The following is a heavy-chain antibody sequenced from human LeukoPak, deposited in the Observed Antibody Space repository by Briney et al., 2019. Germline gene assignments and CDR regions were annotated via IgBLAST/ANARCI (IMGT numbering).Heavy chain of an antibody. J-gene: IGHJ6*02. D-gene: IGHD3-10*01. CDR3: ARPGRGLSLPPLIWGSGDNMDV. CDR1: GGSFSGYY. CDR2: INHSGST. V-gene: IGHV4-34*01. Sequence: SETLSLTCAVYGGSFSGYYWSWIRQPPGKGLEWIGEINHSGSTNYNPSLKSRVTISVDTSKNQFSLKLSSVTAADTAVYYCARPGRGLSLPPLIWGSGDNMDVWSQGTTVTVSS.